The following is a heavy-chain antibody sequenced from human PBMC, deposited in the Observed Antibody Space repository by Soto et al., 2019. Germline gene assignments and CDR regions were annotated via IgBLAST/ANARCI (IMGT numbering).Heavy chain of an antibody. D-gene: IGHD1-7*01. CDR2: ISYDGSNK. J-gene: IGHJ6*02. V-gene: IGHV3-30*18. Sequence: PGGSLRLSCAASGFTFSSYGMHWVRQAPGKGLEWVAVISYDGSNKYYADSVKGRFTISRDNSKNTLYLQMNSLRAEDTAVYYCAKVDNWNYQYYYYYYGMDVWGQGTTVTVSS. CDR3: AKVDNWNYQYYYYYYGMDV. CDR1: GFTFSSYG.